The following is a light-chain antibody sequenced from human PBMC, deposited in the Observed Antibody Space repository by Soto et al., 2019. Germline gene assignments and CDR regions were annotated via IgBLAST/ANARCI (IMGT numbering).Light chain of an antibody. Sequence: QSVLTQPPSVSAAPGQKVTISCSGSSSNIGNNYVSWYQQLPGTAPKLLIYDNNERPSGIPDRFSGSKSGTSATLGITGLQTGDEADYYCGTWDSSLSAGVLGGGTKVTVL. CDR3: GTWDSSLSAGV. CDR2: DNN. J-gene: IGLJ2*01. CDR1: SSNIGNNY. V-gene: IGLV1-51*01.